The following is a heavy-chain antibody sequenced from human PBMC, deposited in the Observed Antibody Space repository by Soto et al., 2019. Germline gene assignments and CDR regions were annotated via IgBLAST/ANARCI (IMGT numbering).Heavy chain of an antibody. V-gene: IGHV4-34*01. CDR2: INHSGST. D-gene: IGHD2-8*01. CDR1: GGSFSGYY. J-gene: IGHJ4*02. Sequence: SETLSLTCAVYGGSFSGYYWSWIRQPPGKGLEWIGEINHSGSTNYNPSLKSRVTISVDTSKNQFSLKLSSVTAADTAVYYCVRVEMYAGEFTPNFDRWGQGALVTVSS. CDR3: VRVEMYAGEFTPNFDR.